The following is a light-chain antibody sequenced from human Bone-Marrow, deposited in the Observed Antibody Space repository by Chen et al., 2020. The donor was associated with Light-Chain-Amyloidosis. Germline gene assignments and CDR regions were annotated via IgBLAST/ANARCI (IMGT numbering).Light chain of an antibody. V-gene: IGLV3-25*03. Sequence: SYELTQPPSVSVSPGQTARITCSGDDLPTKYAYWYQQKPGQAPVLVIHRDTERPSGISERFYGSSSGTTATLTISVVQPADEAYYHCQSADSSVTYEVIFGGGTKLTVL. J-gene: IGLJ2*01. CDR2: RDT. CDR1: DLPTKY. CDR3: QSADSSVTYEVI.